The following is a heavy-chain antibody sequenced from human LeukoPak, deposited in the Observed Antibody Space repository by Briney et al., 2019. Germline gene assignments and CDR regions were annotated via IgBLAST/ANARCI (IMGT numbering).Heavy chain of an antibody. CDR1: GYTFTSYA. J-gene: IGHJ4*02. D-gene: IGHD4-17*01. Sequence: ASVKVSCKASGYTFTSYAMNWVRQAPGQGLEWMGWINTNTGNPTYAQGFTGRFVFSLDTSVSTAYLQIGSLKAEDTAVYYCAREFTGVYGDYIDYWGQGTLVTVSS. V-gene: IGHV7-4-1*01. CDR2: INTNTGNP. CDR3: AREFTGVYGDYIDY.